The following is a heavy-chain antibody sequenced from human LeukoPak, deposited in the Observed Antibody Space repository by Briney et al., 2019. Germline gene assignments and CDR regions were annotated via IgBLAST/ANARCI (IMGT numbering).Heavy chain of an antibody. Sequence: PSETLSLTCAVYGGSFSGYYWSWIRQPPGKGLEWIGEINHSGSTNYNPSLKSRVTISVDTSKNQFSLKLSSVTAADTAVYYCARVRVGVRDYLGQGTLVTVSS. V-gene: IGHV4-34*01. J-gene: IGHJ4*02. CDR2: INHSGST. CDR3: ARVRVGVRDY. D-gene: IGHD3-16*01. CDR1: GGSFSGYY.